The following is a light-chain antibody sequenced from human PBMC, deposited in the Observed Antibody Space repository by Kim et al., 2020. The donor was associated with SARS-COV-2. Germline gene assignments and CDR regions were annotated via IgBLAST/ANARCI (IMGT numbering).Light chain of an antibody. CDR1: NIGSKS. J-gene: IGLJ3*02. CDR2: YDS. CDR3: QVWDSSSDHPGWV. Sequence: GKTARITFGGNNIGSKSVHWYQQKPGQAPVLVIYYDSDRPSGIPERFSGSNSGNTATLTISRVEAGDEADYYCQVWDSSSDHPGWVFGGGTQLTVL. V-gene: IGLV3-21*04.